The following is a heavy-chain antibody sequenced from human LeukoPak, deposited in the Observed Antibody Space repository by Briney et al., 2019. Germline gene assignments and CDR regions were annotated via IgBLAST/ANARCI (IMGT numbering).Heavy chain of an antibody. V-gene: IGHV3-30-3*01. J-gene: IGHJ4*02. CDR2: ISYDGSNK. CDR1: GFTFSSYA. D-gene: IGHD6-13*01. CDR3: AREEKAAAVDY. Sequence: PGGSLRLSCAASGFTFSSYAMHWVRQAPGKELEWVAVISYDGSNKYYADSVKGRFTISRDNSKNTLYLQMNSLRAEDTAVYYCAREEKAAAVDYWGQGTLVTVSS.